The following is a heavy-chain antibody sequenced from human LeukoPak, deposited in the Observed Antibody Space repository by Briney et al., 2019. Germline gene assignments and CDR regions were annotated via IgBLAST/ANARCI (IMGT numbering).Heavy chain of an antibody. Sequence: GESLKISCRGSGYSFNSYWIAWVRQVPGKGLEWMGFIFPGDSDTRYTPSFQGHVSFSVDKSMKTAYMQFNSLKSSDTAMYYCARRPDTGAAADYTLDIWGQGTLVTVSS. D-gene: IGHD6-13*01. CDR1: GYSFNSYW. V-gene: IGHV5-51*01. CDR3: ARRPDTGAAADYTLDI. CDR2: IFPGDSDT. J-gene: IGHJ4*02.